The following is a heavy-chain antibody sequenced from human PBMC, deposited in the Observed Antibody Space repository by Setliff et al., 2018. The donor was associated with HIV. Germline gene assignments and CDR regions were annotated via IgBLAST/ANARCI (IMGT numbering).Heavy chain of an antibody. CDR2: IYTSGGT. D-gene: IGHD3-16*01. J-gene: IGHJ6*03. CDR3: ARGVLSLGTYYYYMDV. V-gene: IGHV4-61*02. CDR1: GGSISSANYY. Sequence: KTSETLSLTCTVSGGSISSANYYWSWIRQPAGKGLEWMGRIYTSGGTHYNPALESRLTISVDPSKNQISLRLNSVTAADTGVYYCARGVLSLGTYYYYMDVWGKGTMVTVSS.